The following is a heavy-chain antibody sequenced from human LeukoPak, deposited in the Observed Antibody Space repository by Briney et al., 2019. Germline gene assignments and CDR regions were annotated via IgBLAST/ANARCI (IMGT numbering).Heavy chain of an antibody. V-gene: IGHV3-30-3*01. CDR1: GLTFSSYA. J-gene: IGHJ1*01. CDR2: ISYDGSNK. Sequence: PGRSLRLSCAASGLTFSSYAMHWVRQAPGKGLEWVAVISYDGSNKYYADSVKGRFTISRDNSKNTLYLQMNSLRAEDTAVYYCARGREAGYCSGGSCYSGYFQHWGQGTLVTVSS. D-gene: IGHD2-15*01. CDR3: ARGREAGYCSGGSCYSGYFQH.